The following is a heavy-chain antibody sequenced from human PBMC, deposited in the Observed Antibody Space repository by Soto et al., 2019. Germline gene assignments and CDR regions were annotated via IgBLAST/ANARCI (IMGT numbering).Heavy chain of an antibody. CDR3: ARHNRPLEPLDY. Sequence: PSETLSLTCTVSGGSISSSSYYWGWLRQPPGKGLEWIGSIYYSGNTYYNPPLKSRVTISVDTSKNQFSLKLTSVTAADAAVYYCARHNRPLEPLDYWGQGALVPSPQ. CDR2: IYYSGNT. D-gene: IGHD1-1*01. CDR1: GGSISSSSYY. V-gene: IGHV4-39*01. J-gene: IGHJ4*02.